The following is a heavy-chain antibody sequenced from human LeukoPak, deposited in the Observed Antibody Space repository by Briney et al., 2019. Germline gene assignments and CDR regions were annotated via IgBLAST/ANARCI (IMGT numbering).Heavy chain of an antibody. D-gene: IGHD3-3*01. CDR3: ARVRLRNGYNWFDP. CDR1: GYTFTDYY. Sequence: PGASVKVSCKASGYTFTDYYINWVRQAPGQGLEWMGWMSPDSGDTGYAHKFQGRVTITRNTSITTAYMELRSLTFEDTAVYYCARVRLRNGYNWFDPWGQGTLVTVSS. J-gene: IGHJ5*02. V-gene: IGHV1-8*03. CDR2: MSPDSGDT.